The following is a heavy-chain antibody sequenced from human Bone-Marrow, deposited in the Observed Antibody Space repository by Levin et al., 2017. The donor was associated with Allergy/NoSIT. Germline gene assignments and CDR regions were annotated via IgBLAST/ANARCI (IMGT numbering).Heavy chain of an antibody. CDR2: IHNTGGST. CDR1: GFTFNSYA. V-gene: IGHV3-23*01. D-gene: IGHD6-19*01. Sequence: GGSLRLSCAASGFTFNSYAMNWVRQAPGKGLEWVSGIHNTGGSTYYADSVKGRFTISRDNSKNTLYLHMNSLRADDTAVYYCAKAVGGWYLGVMGWGQGSLVIVSS. J-gene: IGHJ4*02. CDR3: AKAVGGWYLGVMG.